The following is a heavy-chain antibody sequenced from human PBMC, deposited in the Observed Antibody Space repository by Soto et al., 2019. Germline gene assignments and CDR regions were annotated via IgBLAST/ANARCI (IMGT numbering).Heavy chain of an antibody. CDR2: IKQDGSEK. CDR3: ARDSPAEVDLWFGEWDV. V-gene: IGHV3-7*01. J-gene: IGHJ6*04. CDR1: GFTFSSYW. Sequence: GGSLRLSCAASGFTFSSYWMSWVRQAPGKGLEWVANIKQDGSEKYYVDSVKGRFTISRDNAKNSLYLQMNSLRAEDTAVYYCARDSPAEVDLWFGEWDVWGKGTTVTVSS. D-gene: IGHD3-10*01.